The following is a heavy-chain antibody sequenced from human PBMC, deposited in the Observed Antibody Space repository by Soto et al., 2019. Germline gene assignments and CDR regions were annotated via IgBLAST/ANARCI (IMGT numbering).Heavy chain of an antibody. CDR1: GGTFSSYT. CDR3: ARDYCSSTSCYKRGIYYYYYMVV. J-gene: IGHJ6*03. CDR2: IIPILGIA. D-gene: IGHD2-2*02. V-gene: IGHV1-69*02. Sequence: SVKVSCKASGGTFSSYTISWVRQAPGQGLEWMGRIIPILGIANYAQKFQGRVTITADKSTNTAYMELSSLRSEDTAVYYCARDYCSSTSCYKRGIYYYYYMVVWGKGTTVTVSS.